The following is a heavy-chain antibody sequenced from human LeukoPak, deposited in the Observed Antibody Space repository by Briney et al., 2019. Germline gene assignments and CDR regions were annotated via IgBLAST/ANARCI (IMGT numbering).Heavy chain of an antibody. CDR2: IYSGGST. J-gene: IGHJ4*02. Sequence: GGSLRLSCAASGFTVSSNYMSWVRQAPGKGLEWVSVIYSGGSTYYADSVKGRFTISRDNSKNTLYLQMNSLRAEDTAVYYCAKNGEMGYCSSTSCFESYWGQGTLVTVSS. CDR3: AKNGEMGYCSSTSCFESY. V-gene: IGHV3-53*05. CDR1: GFTVSSNY. D-gene: IGHD2-2*01.